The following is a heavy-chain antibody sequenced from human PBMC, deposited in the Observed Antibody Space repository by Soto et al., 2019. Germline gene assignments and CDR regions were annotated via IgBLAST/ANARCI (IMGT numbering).Heavy chain of an antibody. D-gene: IGHD6-6*01. J-gene: IGHJ4*02. CDR3: SRSSAAARGQYLDY. V-gene: IGHV3-49*04. Sequence: LRLSCTTSGFTFGDYAVNWVRQAPGKGLEWVGFIRSKAYGGTPEYAASVKGRFTISRDDSKSIAYVQMDSLKTEDTAVYYCSRSSAAARGQYLDYWGQGTLVTVSS. CDR2: IRSKAYGGTP. CDR1: GFTFGDYA.